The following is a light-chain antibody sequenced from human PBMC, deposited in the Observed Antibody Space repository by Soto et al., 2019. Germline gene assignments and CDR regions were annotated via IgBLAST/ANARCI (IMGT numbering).Light chain of an antibody. V-gene: IGKV3-20*01. Sequence: EIVLTQSPGTLSLSPGERATLFCRASQSVSSSYLAWYQQTPGQAPRLLIYGASIRATGIPDRFSGSGSGTDFTLTISRLEPEDFAVYYCQQHGSSPYIFGQGTRLEI. CDR3: QQHGSSPYI. CDR2: GAS. J-gene: IGKJ2*01. CDR1: QSVSSSY.